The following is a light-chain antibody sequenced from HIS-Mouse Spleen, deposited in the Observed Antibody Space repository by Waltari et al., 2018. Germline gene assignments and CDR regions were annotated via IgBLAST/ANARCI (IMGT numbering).Light chain of an antibody. J-gene: IGLJ2*01. V-gene: IGLV2-14*03. Sequence: QSALTQPASVSGSPGQSIPISCTGTSSDVGGYNYVSWYQQHPGNAPKLMIYDVSNRPSGVSNRFSGSKSGNTASLTISGLQAEDEADYYCSSYTSSSTVVFGGGTKLTVL. CDR3: SSYTSSSTVV. CDR2: DVS. CDR1: SSDVGGYNY.